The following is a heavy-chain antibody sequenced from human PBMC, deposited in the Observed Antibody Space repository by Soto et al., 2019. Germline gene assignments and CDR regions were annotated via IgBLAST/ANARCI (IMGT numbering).Heavy chain of an antibody. CDR1: GFIFSSHA. Sequence: SGGSLRLSCEGSGFIFSSHAMSWVRQAPGKGLEWVSSVSGSGASVHLPDFLKGRFSSSRDNSKSTLYLELNNLILDDTAVYYCAKDLPLWSGYSFSENHWGQGTLVTVSS. CDR2: VSGSGASV. CDR3: AKDLPLWSGYSFSENH. J-gene: IGHJ5*02. V-gene: IGHV3-23*01. D-gene: IGHD3-3*01.